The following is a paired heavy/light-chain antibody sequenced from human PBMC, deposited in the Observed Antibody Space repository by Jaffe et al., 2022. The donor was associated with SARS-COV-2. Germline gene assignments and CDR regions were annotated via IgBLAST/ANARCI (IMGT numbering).Heavy chain of an antibody. CDR2: MWYDGTGR. CDR1: GFTFSNFG. D-gene: IGHD2-2*01. V-gene: IGHV3-33*01. CDR3: ARVGGGSNTNFYSSSYYFYYGLDV. J-gene: IGHJ6*02. Sequence: QVQLVESGGGVVQPGRSLRLSCAASGFTFSNFGMHWVRQAPGKGLEWVAVMWYDGTGRHYADSVKGRFTISRDNSKNTLYLQMNTLRAEDTAVYYCARVGGGSNTNFYSSSYYFYYGLDVWGPGTTVTVSS.
Light chain of an antibody. V-gene: IGKV2-28*01. CDR3: MQALQAPPIT. Sequence: DIVMTQSPLSLPVTPGEPASISCRSNQSLLHRNGYNYLDWYLQKPGQSPQLLIYLGSNRASGVPDRFSGSGSGTDFALKISRVEAVDVGVYYCMQALQAPPITFGQGTRLEIK. CDR2: LGS. J-gene: IGKJ5*01. CDR1: QSLLHRNGYNY.